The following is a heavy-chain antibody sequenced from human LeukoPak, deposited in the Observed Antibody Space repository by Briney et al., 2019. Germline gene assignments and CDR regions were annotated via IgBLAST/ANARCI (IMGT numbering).Heavy chain of an antibody. V-gene: IGHV4-59*01. CDR2: IYYSGST. J-gene: IGHJ4*02. Sequence: PSETLSLTCTVSGGSISSYYWSWIRQPPGKGLEWIGYIYYSGSTNYNPSLKSRVAISVDTSQNQFSLKLSSVTAADTAVYYCARGGSGSYYLFDYWGQGTLVTVSS. CDR1: GGSISSYY. D-gene: IGHD3-10*01. CDR3: ARGGSGSYYLFDY.